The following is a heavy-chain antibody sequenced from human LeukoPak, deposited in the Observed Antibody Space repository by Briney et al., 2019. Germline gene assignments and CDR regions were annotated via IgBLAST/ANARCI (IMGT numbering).Heavy chain of an antibody. CDR1: GGTFSSYA. CDR3: ARDTPGYCGGDCYSRYYGMDV. J-gene: IGHJ6*02. D-gene: IGHD2-21*02. CDR2: IIPIFGTA. Sequence: GSSVKVSCKASGGTFSSYAISWVRQAPGQGLEWMGGIIPIFGTANYAQKFQGRVTITADESTSTAYMELSGLRSEDTAVYYCARDTPGYCGGDCYSRYYGMDVWGQGTTVTVS. V-gene: IGHV1-69*01.